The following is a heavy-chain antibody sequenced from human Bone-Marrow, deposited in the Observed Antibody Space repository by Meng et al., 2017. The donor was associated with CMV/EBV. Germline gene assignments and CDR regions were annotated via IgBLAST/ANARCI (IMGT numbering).Heavy chain of an antibody. Sequence: GSLRLSCTVSGGSISSSSYYWGWIRQPPGKGLEWIGSIYYSGSTYYNPSLKSRVTISVDTSKNQFSLKPSSVTAADTAVYYCARGALKGYVWGSYRYTLDYWGQGTLVTVSS. D-gene: IGHD3-16*02. CDR3: ARGALKGYVWGSYRYTLDY. V-gene: IGHV4-39*07. J-gene: IGHJ4*02. CDR1: GGSISSSSYY. CDR2: IYYSGST.